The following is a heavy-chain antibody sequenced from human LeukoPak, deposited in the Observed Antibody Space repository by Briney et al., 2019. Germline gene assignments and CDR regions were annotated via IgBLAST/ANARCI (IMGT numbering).Heavy chain of an antibody. CDR2: INPSTGNP. CDR1: GYTSTNYA. CDR3: ARAYQRLGELSLPDY. Sequence: ASVKVSCKASGYTSTNYAMNWVRQAPGQGLECMGWINPSTGNPTYAQGFTGRFVFSLDTSVSTAYLQISSLKAEDTALYYCARAYQRLGELSLPDYWGQGTLVTVSS. V-gene: IGHV7-4-1*02. D-gene: IGHD3-16*02. J-gene: IGHJ4*02.